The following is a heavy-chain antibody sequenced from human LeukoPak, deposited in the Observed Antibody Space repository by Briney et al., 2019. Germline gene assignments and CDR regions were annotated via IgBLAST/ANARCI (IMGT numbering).Heavy chain of an antibody. Sequence: PGGSLRLSCAASGFTFSSYEMNWVRQAPGKGLEWVSYISSSGSTIYYADSVKGRFTISRDNAKNSLYLQMNSLRAEDTAVYYCARVPPTYYDILTGYPAGGKSDAFDIWGQGTMVTVSS. CDR3: ARVPPTYYDILTGYPAGGKSDAFDI. CDR2: ISSSGSTI. J-gene: IGHJ3*02. D-gene: IGHD3-9*01. V-gene: IGHV3-48*03. CDR1: GFTFSSYE.